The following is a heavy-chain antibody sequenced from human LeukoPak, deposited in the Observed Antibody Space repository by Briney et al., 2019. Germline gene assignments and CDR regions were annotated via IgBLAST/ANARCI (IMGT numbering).Heavy chain of an antibody. CDR3: ARGRYCSGGTCHFDY. CDR2: IYPGDSDT. Sequence: GESLKISCAGSGYSFTTYWIGWVRQMPGKGLDWMGIIYPGDSDTRYSPSFQGQVTISADKSISIAYLQWSSLEASDTAMYYCARGRYCSGGTCHFDYWGQGTLVTVSS. J-gene: IGHJ4*02. D-gene: IGHD2-15*01. CDR1: GYSFTTYW. V-gene: IGHV5-51*01.